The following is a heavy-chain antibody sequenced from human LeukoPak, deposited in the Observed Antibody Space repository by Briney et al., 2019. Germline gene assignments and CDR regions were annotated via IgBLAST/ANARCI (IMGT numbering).Heavy chain of an antibody. CDR1: GFTFSSYS. Sequence: GGSLGLSCAASGFTFSSYSMNWVRQAPGKGLEWVSAISGSGGSTYYADSVKGRFTISRDNSKNTLYLQMNSLRAEDTAVYYCAPSEMATGYLVWGKGTTVTVSS. CDR2: ISGSGGST. J-gene: IGHJ6*04. CDR3: APSEMATGYLV. D-gene: IGHD5-24*01. V-gene: IGHV3-23*01.